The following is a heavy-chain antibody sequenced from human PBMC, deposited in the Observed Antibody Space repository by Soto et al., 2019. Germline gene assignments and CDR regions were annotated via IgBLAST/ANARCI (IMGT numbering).Heavy chain of an antibody. CDR2: ISYDGSNK. Sequence: QVQLVESGGGVVQPGRSLRLSCAASGFTFSSYAMHWVRQAPGTGLEWVAVISYDGSNKYYADSVKGRFTISRDNSKNTLYLQMNNLRAEDTAVYYCARVVAVAGHDYWGQGTLVTVSA. CDR3: ARVVAVAGHDY. J-gene: IGHJ4*02. V-gene: IGHV3-30-3*01. D-gene: IGHD6-19*01. CDR1: GFTFSSYA.